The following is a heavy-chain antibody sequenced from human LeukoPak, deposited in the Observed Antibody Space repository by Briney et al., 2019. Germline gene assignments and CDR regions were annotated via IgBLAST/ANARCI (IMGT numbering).Heavy chain of an antibody. V-gene: IGHV4-4*07. CDR3: ARGGILWFGALSPTSFDI. CDR1: GGSISSYY. D-gene: IGHD3-10*01. Sequence: SETLSLTCTVSGGSISSYYWSWIRQPAGKGLEWIGRIYTSGSTNYNPSLKSRVTMSVDTSKNQFSLKLSSVTAADTAVYYCARGGILWFGALSPTSFDIWSQGTMVTVSS. J-gene: IGHJ3*02. CDR2: IYTSGST.